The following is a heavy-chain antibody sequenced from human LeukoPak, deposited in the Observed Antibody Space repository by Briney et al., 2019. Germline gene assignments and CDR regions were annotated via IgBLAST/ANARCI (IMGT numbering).Heavy chain of an antibody. Sequence: SETLSLTCTVSGASIRSYYWSWIRQPPGKGLECIGYIYYTGSTNYNYSPSLKSRVTISVDTSKNQFSLKLSSVTAADTAVYYCARHGPRRDGYNYDYWGPGTLVTVSS. CDR1: GASIRSYY. V-gene: IGHV4-59*08. CDR2: IYYTGST. CDR3: ARHGPRRDGYNYDY. J-gene: IGHJ4*02. D-gene: IGHD5-24*01.